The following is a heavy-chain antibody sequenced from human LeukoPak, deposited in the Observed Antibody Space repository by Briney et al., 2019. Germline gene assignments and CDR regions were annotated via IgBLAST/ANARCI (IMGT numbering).Heavy chain of an antibody. CDR2: VSGTGRRT. CDR1: GSTFSTYA. CDR3: VKASSSSPQYNWFDA. Sequence: RSGGSLRLSCAASGSTFSTYAMSWVRQAPGKGLEWVSVVSGTGRRTYYADSVKGRFTISRDNSKNTLYLQMNSLRAEDTALYYCVKASSSSPQYNWFDAWGQGTLVTVSS. V-gene: IGHV3-23*01. D-gene: IGHD6-6*01. J-gene: IGHJ5*02.